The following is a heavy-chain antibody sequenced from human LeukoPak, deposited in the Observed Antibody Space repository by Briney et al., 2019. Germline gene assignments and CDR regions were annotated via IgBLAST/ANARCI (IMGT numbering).Heavy chain of an antibody. V-gene: IGHV3-48*01. CDR2: ISSSSSTI. J-gene: IGHJ4*02. CDR3: ASERRDGYNSEIY. Sequence: PGGSLRLSCAASGFTFSSYSMNWVRQAPGKGLEWVSYISSSSSTIYYADSVKGRFTISRDNAKNSLYLQMNSLRAEDTAVYYCASERRDGYNSEIYWGEGTLATVSS. D-gene: IGHD5-24*01. CDR1: GFTFSSYS.